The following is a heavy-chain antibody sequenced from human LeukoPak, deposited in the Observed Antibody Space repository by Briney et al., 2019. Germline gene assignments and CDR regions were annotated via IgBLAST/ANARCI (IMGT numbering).Heavy chain of an antibody. CDR3: AREPRAGYSYGQGIDY. CDR2: INPNSGGT. J-gene: IGHJ4*02. D-gene: IGHD5-18*01. Sequence: GASVKVSCKASGYTFTGYYMHWVRQAPGQGLEWMAWINPNSGGTNYAQKFQGRVTMTRDTSISTAYMELSRLRSDDTAVYYCAREPRAGYSYGQGIDYWGQGTLVTVSS. V-gene: IGHV1-2*02. CDR1: GYTFTGYY.